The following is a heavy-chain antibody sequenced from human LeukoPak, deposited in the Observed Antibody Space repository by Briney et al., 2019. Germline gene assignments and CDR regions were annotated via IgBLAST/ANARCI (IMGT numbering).Heavy chain of an antibody. V-gene: IGHV3-30-3*01. J-gene: IGHJ6*02. Sequence: GGSLRLSCAASGFTFSSYAMHWVRQAPGKGLEWVAGISYDGSNKYYADSVKGRFTISRDSSKNTLYLQMNSLRAEDTAVYYCARDLGNSDENDYYYYGMDVWGQGTTVTVSS. CDR1: GFTFSSYA. CDR3: ARDLGNSDENDYYYYGMDV. D-gene: IGHD7-27*01. CDR2: ISYDGSNK.